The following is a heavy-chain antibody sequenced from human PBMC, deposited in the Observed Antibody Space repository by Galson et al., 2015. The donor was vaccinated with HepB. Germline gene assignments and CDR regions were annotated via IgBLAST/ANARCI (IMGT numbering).Heavy chain of an antibody. D-gene: IGHD2-15*01. CDR2: IYHSGTT. CDR3: ASLGYCSGTADCYGTS. V-gene: IGHV4-4*02. Sequence: PPGKGLEWIGEIYHSGTTNYNPSLKSRLTISVDKSKNQFSLKLSSVTAADTAMYYCASLGYCSGTADCYGTSWGQGTLVTVSS. J-gene: IGHJ5*02.